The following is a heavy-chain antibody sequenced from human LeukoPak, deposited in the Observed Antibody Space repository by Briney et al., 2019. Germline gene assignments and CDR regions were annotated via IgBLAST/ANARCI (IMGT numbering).Heavy chain of an antibody. J-gene: IGHJ4*02. CDR1: GYSISSGYY. CDR2: IYHSGST. V-gene: IGHV4-38-2*02. D-gene: IGHD3-16*02. Sequence: SETLSLTCTVSGYSISSGYYWGWIRPPPGKGLEWIGSIYHSGSTYYNPSLKSRVTISVDTSKNQFSLKLSSVTAADTAVYFCARFSSHYDYVWGSYRYDYWGQGALVTVSS. CDR3: ARFSSHYDYVWGSYRYDY.